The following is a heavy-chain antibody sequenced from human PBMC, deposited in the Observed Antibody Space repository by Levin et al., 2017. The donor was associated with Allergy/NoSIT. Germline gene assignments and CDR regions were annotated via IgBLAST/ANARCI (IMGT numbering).Heavy chain of an antibody. Sequence: GESLKISCAASGFTFSDYYMSWIRQAPGKGLEWVSYISSSGSTIYYADSVKGRFTISRDNAKNSLYLQMNSLRAEDTAVYYCARITLGYSGYDYWLWGQGTLVTVSS. CDR3: ARITLGYSGYDYWL. J-gene: IGHJ4*02. D-gene: IGHD5-12*01. CDR1: GFTFSDYY. V-gene: IGHV3-11*01. CDR2: ISSSGSTI.